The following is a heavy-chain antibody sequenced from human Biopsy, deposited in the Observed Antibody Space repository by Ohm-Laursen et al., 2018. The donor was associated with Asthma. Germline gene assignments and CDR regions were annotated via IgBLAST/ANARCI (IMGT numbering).Heavy chain of an antibody. Sequence: SSVKVSCKTFGYSFNSAEINWVRQFPRPGLEWMGWVSVYNGNTKVAQKLQDRVTMIKDTSTSTAYMELRSLRSDDTAVYFCARAVDYSHYNGIDVWGQGTTVAGS. CDR1: GYSFNSAE. V-gene: IGHV1-18*01. J-gene: IGHJ6*02. D-gene: IGHD3-10*01. CDR2: VSVYNGNT. CDR3: ARAVDYSHYNGIDV.